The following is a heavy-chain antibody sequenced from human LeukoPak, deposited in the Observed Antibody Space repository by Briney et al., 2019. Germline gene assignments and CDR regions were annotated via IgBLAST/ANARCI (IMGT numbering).Heavy chain of an antibody. CDR1: GYTFTGYY. CDR3: ARCSYCYDDSGYYYFAN. V-gene: IGHV1-2*02. D-gene: IGHD3-22*01. Sequence: GASVKVSCKASGYTFTGYYMHWVRQAPGQGLEWMGWINPNSGGTNYAQKFQGRVTMTRDTSISTAYMELSRLRSDDPAVYYFARCSYCYDDSGYYYFANWGKETLVTVSS. CDR2: INPNSGGT. J-gene: IGHJ4*02.